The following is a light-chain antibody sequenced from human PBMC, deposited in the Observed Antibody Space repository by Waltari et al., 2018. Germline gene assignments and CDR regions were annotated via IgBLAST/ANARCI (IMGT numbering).Light chain of an antibody. CDR3: AAWDDSLSGLV. J-gene: IGLJ1*01. CDR2: RNN. Sequence: QSVLTQPPSASGTPGQRVTISCSGSSSNIGSNYVYWYHQLPGTAPKLLIYRNNQRPSGVPDRFSGSKSGTSASLAISGLRSEDEADYYCAAWDDSLSGLVFGTGTKVTVL. V-gene: IGLV1-47*01. CDR1: SSNIGSNY.